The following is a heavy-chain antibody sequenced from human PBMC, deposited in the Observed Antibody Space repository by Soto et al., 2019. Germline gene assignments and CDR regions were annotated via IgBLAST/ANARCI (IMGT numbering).Heavy chain of an antibody. D-gene: IGHD2-2*01. Sequence: NPAGSLRLSCAASGFTFSDYYMSWIRQAPGKGLEWVSYISSSSSYTNYADSVKGRFTISRDNAKNSLYLQMNSLRAEDTAVYYCARDSRRESSAYGMDVWGQGTTVTVSS. CDR3: ARDSRRESSAYGMDV. CDR1: GFTFSDYY. V-gene: IGHV3-11*06. CDR2: ISSSSSYT. J-gene: IGHJ6*02.